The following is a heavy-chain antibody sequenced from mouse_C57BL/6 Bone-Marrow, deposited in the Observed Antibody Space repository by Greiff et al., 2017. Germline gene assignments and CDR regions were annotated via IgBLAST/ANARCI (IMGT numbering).Heavy chain of an antibody. CDR1: GYTFTSYW. J-gene: IGHJ3*01. Sequence: QVQLKQPGAELVKPGASVKLSCKASGYTFTSYWMHWVKQRPGQGLEWIGMIHPNSGSTNYNEKFKSKATLTVDKSSSTAYKQLSSLTSEDSAVYYCAIYYGNLAWFAYWGQGTLVTVSA. D-gene: IGHD2-1*01. CDR3: AIYYGNLAWFAY. V-gene: IGHV1-64*01. CDR2: IHPNSGST.